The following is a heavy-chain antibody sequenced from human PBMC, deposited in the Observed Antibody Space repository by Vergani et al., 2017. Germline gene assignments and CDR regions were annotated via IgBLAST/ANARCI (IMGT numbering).Heavy chain of an antibody. V-gene: IGHV2-70*15. J-gene: IGHJ3*02. Sequence: QVTLRESGPALVKPTQTLTLTCTFSGFSLSTSGMCVSCIRQPPGKALQWFARIVWDDDKYCSTSLKTRLTISKATSQNQVVLTMTNMDPVESATYYCARIDYRVAFDIWGQGTMVTVSS. CDR1: GFSLSTSGMC. D-gene: IGHD4-11*01. CDR2: IVWDDDK. CDR3: ARIDYRVAFDI.